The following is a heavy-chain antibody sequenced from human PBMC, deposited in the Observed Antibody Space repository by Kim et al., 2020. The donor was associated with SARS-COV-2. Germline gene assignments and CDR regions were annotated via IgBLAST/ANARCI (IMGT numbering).Heavy chain of an antibody. Sequence: GGSLRLSCAASGFTFSDYYMNWIRQAPGKGLEWLSYISTGSGYTKYADSVKGRFTISRDNAKNSLYLQMNSLRADDTAVYYCAKDLRGDYAGTTDYWGQGPLVTVSS. V-gene: IGHV3-11*05. J-gene: IGHJ4*02. D-gene: IGHD4-17*01. CDR2: ISTGSGYT. CDR1: GFTFSDYY. CDR3: AKDLRGDYAGTTDY.